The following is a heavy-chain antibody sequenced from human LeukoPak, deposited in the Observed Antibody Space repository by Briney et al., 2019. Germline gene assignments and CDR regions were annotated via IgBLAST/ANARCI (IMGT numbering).Heavy chain of an antibody. CDR3: AREVGSLRPPCWFDP. Sequence: SQTLSLTSTVSGGSISSGSYYWSWIRQPAGKGLEWIGRIYTSGSTNYNPSLKSRVTISVDTSKNQFSLKLSSVTAADTAVYYCAREVGSLRPPCWFDPWGQGTLVTVSS. D-gene: IGHD3-10*01. CDR2: IYTSGST. J-gene: IGHJ5*02. V-gene: IGHV4-61*02. CDR1: GGSISSGSYY.